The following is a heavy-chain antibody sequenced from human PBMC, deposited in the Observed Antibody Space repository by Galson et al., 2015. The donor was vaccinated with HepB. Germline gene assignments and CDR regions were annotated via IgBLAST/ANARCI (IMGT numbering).Heavy chain of an antibody. D-gene: IGHD2-15*01. CDR2: INAGNGNT. CDR3: ASPSGYCSGGSCSAGGARH. V-gene: IGHV1-3*01. J-gene: IGHJ1*01. Sequence: SVTVSCKASGYTFTSYAMHWVRQAPGQRLEWMGWINAGNGNTKYSQKFQGRVTITRDTSASTAYMELSSLRSEDTAVYYCASPSGYCSGGSCSAGGARHWGQGTLVTVSS. CDR1: GYTFTSYA.